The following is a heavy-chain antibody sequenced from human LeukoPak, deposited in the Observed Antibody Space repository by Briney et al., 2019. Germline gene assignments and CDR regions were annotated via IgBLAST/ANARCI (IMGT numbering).Heavy chain of an antibody. CDR2: IWYDGSNK. J-gene: IGHJ6*02. Sequence: GGSLRLSCAASGFTFSSYGMHWVRQAPGKGLEWVAVIWYDGSNKYYADSVKGRFTISRDNSKNSLYLQMNSLRAEDTAVYYCLAVAGNYYYGMDVWGQGTTVTVSS. CDR3: LAVAGNYYYGMDV. V-gene: IGHV3-33*01. D-gene: IGHD6-19*01. CDR1: GFTFSSYG.